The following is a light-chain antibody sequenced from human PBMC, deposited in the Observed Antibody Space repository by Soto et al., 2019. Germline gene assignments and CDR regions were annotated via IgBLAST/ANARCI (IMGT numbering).Light chain of an antibody. CDR3: QKYDRAPAA. Sequence: DIQVTQSPYSLSASPGDRITITCRASQDIKKFLAWYQQKPGEVPHLLIYAASTLRPGVPSRFSANASGTEFTLTIASLQPEDVATYFCQKYDRAPAAFGQGTKVDVK. CDR2: AAS. V-gene: IGKV1-27*01. J-gene: IGKJ1*01. CDR1: QDIKKF.